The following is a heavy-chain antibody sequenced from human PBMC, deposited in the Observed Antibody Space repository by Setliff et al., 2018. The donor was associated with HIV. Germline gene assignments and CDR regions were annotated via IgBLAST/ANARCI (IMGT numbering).Heavy chain of an antibody. CDR2: IKQDGSEK. J-gene: IGHJ4*02. CDR1: GFTFSSYW. CDR3: ARENDYVWGNYRYSFDY. D-gene: IGHD3-16*02. V-gene: IGHV3-7*01. Sequence: GGSLRLSCAASGFTFSSYWMSWVRQAPGKGLEWVANIKQDGSEKYYVDSVKGRFSISRENPKNSLYLQMNSLRADDTAVYYCARENDYVWGNYRYSFDYWGQGTLVTVSS.